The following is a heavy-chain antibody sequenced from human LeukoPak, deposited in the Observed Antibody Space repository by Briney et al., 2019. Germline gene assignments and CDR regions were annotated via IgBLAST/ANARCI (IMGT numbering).Heavy chain of an antibody. CDR3: ARRKVVGAYRLIHFDY. V-gene: IGHV4-34*01. CDR2: INHSGST. J-gene: IGHJ4*02. CDR1: GGSFSGYY. Sequence: SETLSLTCAVYGGSFSGYYWSWIRQPPEKGLEWIGEINHSGSTNYNPSLKSRVTISVDTSKNQFSLKLSSVTAADTAVYYCARRKVVGAYRLIHFDYWGQGTLVTVSS. D-gene: IGHD2-21*01.